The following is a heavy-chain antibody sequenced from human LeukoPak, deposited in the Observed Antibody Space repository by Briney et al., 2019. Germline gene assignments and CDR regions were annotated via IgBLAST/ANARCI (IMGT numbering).Heavy chain of an antibody. CDR3: AKDRSTSWAFDY. CDR1: GFTFSSYT. J-gene: IGHJ4*02. CDR2: ISYDGSNK. V-gene: IGHV3-30-3*01. Sequence: PGGSLRLSCAASGFTFSSYTMHWVRQAPGKGLEWVAVISYDGSNKYYADSVKDRFTTSRDNSKNTLYLQMISLRAEDTAVYYCAKDRSTSWAFDYWGQGTLLTVSS. D-gene: IGHD6-13*01.